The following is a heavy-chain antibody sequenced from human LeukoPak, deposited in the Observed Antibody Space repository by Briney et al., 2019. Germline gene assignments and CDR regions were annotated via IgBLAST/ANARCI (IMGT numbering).Heavy chain of an antibody. Sequence: PSETLSLTCAVYGGSFSGYYWSWIRQPPGKGLEWIGGINHSGSTNYNPSLKSRVTISVDTSKNQFSLKLSSVTAADTAVYYCARGRRQWLIYDAFDIWGQGTMVTVSS. CDR1: GGSFSGYY. J-gene: IGHJ3*02. V-gene: IGHV4-34*01. D-gene: IGHD6-19*01. CDR3: ARGRRQWLIYDAFDI. CDR2: INHSGST.